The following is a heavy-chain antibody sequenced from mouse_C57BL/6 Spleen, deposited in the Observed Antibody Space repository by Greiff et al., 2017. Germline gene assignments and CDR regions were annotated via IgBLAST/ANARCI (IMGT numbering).Heavy chain of an antibody. CDR2: IDPSASYT. D-gene: IGHD2-3*01. V-gene: IGHV1-59*01. CDR1: GYTFTSYW. CDR3: ARGYYVFLYAMDD. Sequence: QVQLQQPGAELVRPGTSVKLSCKASGYTFTSYWLHWVKQRPGQGLAWIGVIDPSASYTNYNQKFKGKATLTVDTSSSTAYMQLSSLTSEDSAVYYCARGYYVFLYAMDDWGQGTSVTVSS. J-gene: IGHJ4*01.